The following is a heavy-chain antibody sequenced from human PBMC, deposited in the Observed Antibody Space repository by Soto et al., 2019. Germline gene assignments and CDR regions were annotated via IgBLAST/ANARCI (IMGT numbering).Heavy chain of an antibody. CDR3: TKQGLPHHNGFDS. Sequence: QVQLVESGGGVVQPGRSLRLSCAASGFTISTYGIHWVRQAPGKGLEWVACISPDGSNKYYVDSVKGRFTISRDNSKNAMYLHIYSLRPEDTDVYYCTKQGLPHHNGFDSWGQGTLGSVSS. V-gene: IGHV3-30*18. J-gene: IGHJ5*01. D-gene: IGHD2-15*01. CDR1: GFTISTYG. CDR2: ISPDGSNK.